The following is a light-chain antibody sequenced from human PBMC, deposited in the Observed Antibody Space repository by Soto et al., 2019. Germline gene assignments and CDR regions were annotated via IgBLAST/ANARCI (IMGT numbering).Light chain of an antibody. CDR3: QQYSPYSART. CDR1: QNIGSW. CDR2: KAS. V-gene: IGKV1-5*03. Sequence: DIQMTQSPSTLSASVGDRITVTCRASQNIGSWAAWYQQKPGKAPNLLIYKASTLENGVPSRFSGTGSGTEFTLTISSLQPDDFATYYCQQYSPYSARTFGQGTKVEVK. J-gene: IGKJ1*01.